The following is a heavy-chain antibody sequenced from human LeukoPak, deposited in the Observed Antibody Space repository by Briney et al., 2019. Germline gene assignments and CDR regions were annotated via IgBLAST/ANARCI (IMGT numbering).Heavy chain of an antibody. CDR1: GGSFSGYY. CDR3: ARDGYCSSTSCYRHRGAFDI. V-gene: IGHV4-34*01. D-gene: IGHD2-2*03. J-gene: IGHJ3*02. Sequence: SETLSLTCAVYGGSFSGYYWSWIRQPPGKGLEWIGEINHSGSTNYNPSLKSRVTISVDTSKNQFSLKLSSVTAADTAVHYCARDGYCSSTSCYRHRGAFDIWGQGTMVTVSS. CDR2: INHSGST.